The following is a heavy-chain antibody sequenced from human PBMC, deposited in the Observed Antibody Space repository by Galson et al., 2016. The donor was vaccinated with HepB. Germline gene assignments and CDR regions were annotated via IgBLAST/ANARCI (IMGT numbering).Heavy chain of an antibody. CDR2: TYYRSQWDS. J-gene: IGHJ4*02. V-gene: IGHV6-1*01. CDR1: GDSVSSNSAA. D-gene: IGHD2-2*01. Sequence: CAISGDSVSSNSAAWNWFRQSPARGREGLGRTYYRSQWDSDYGVSVRGRINVNADTSKNQFTLHLRSVTPEDMAVYFCARYTSTWYIDSWGQGTLVTASS. CDR3: ARYTSTWYIDS.